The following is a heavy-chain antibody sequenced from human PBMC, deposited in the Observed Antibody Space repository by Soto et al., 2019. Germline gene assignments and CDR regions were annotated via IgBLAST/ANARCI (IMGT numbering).Heavy chain of an antibody. D-gene: IGHD5-12*01. Sequence: ESLKISCKGSGYSFTSYWIGWVRQMPGKGLEWMGIIYPGDSDTRYSPSFQGQVTISADKSISTAYLQWSSLKASDTAVYYCARIEMATISTEAFDIWRQGTMVTVSS. CDR1: GYSFTSYW. CDR2: IYPGDSDT. J-gene: IGHJ3*02. CDR3: ARIEMATISTEAFDI. V-gene: IGHV5-51*01.